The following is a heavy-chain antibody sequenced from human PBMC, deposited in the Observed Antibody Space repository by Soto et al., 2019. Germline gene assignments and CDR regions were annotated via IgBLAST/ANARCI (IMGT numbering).Heavy chain of an antibody. D-gene: IGHD7-27*01. CDR3: ATQLNGDLDF. CDR2: IIPVFGTA. J-gene: IGHJ4*02. CDR1: GGTFSTSA. Sequence: QVQLVQSGAEVRKPGSSVKVSCKASGGTFSTSAMNWVRQAPGQGLEWVGSIIPVFGTATYAQSFQGRLTITADGSTTTGYMELSSLRSEDTAVYYCATQLNGDLDFWGQGTLLIVSS. V-gene: IGHV1-69*15.